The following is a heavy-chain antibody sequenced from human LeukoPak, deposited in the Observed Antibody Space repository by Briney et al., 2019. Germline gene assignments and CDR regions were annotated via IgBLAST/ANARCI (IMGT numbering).Heavy chain of an antibody. J-gene: IGHJ4*02. V-gene: IGHV3-33*01. CDR1: GFTFSNCG. D-gene: IGHD3-3*01. Sequence: GGSLRLSCAASGFTFSNCGMHWVRQAPGKGLEWVAHIWYDGSNKYYADSVRGRFAISRDNSKNTLYLQMNSLRAEDTAVYYCARDRDYDFFDYWGQGTLVTVSS. CDR2: IWYDGSNK. CDR3: ARDRDYDFFDY.